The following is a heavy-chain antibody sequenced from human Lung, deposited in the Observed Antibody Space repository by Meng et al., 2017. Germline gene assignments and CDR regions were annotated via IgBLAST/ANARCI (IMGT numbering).Heavy chain of an antibody. V-gene: IGHV1-2*06. CDR2: INPNSGGT. J-gene: IGHJ4*02. Sequence: QVQLVQSGADVKKPGASVKVSRKASGYTFTAYYIPWVRQAPGQGLEWMGRINPNSGGTNFAQKFQGRVIMTRDTSISTAYMELSSLGFDDTAVYYCAKALGWGSSPDYWGQGILVTVSS. CDR1: GYTFTAYY. D-gene: IGHD2-21*01. CDR3: AKALGWGSSPDY.